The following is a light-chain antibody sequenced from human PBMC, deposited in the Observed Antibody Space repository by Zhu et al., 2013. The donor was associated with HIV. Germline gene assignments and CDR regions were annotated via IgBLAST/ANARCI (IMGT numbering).Light chain of an antibody. CDR3: QQYSDYSVT. CDR1: QDVTKC. V-gene: IGKV1-33*01. Sequence: DIQMTQSPSSVSASVGDRVTITCRASQDVTKCLCWYQQKSGKAPKLLIYDASNLESGVPSRFSGRGSGTQFTLTITGLQPDDFATYYCQQYSDYSVTFGGGTKVEMK. J-gene: IGKJ4*01. CDR2: DAS.